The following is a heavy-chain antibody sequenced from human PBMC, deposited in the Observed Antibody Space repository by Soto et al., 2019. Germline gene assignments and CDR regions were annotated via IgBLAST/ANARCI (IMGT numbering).Heavy chain of an antibody. Sequence: PGESLKISCKGSGYSFTSYWISWVRQMPGKGLEWMGRIDPSDSYTNYSPSFQGHVTISADKSISTAYLQWSSLKASDTAMYYCASRGRYCSSTSCLGFDPWGQGTLVTSPQ. CDR2: IDPSDSYT. V-gene: IGHV5-10-1*01. J-gene: IGHJ5*02. CDR3: ASRGRYCSSTSCLGFDP. D-gene: IGHD2-2*01. CDR1: GYSFTSYW.